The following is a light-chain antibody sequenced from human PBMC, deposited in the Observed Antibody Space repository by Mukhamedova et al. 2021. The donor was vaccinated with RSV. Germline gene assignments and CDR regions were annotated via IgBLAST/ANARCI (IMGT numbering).Light chain of an antibody. CDR1: QSVSSSY. CDR2: GAS. Sequence: ASQSVSSSYLAWYQQKPGQAPRLLMYGASSRATGIPDRFSGSGTGTDFTLTISRLEPEDSAVYSCQQYGTMPRTFGQGTKVEIK. CDR3: QQYGTMPRT. V-gene: IGKV3-20*01. J-gene: IGKJ2*01.